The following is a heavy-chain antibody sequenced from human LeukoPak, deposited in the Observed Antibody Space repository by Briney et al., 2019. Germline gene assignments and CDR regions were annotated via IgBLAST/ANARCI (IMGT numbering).Heavy chain of an antibody. V-gene: IGHV4-59*12. CDR2: IYYSGST. CDR3: ARDRGKMGVYYGMDV. Sequence: PSETLSLTCTVSGDSLRGYSWSWVRQPPGRGLEWIGYIYYSGSTNYNPSLKSRVTISVDTSKNQFSLKLSSVTAADTAVYYCARDRGKMGVYYGMDVWGQGTTVTVSS. CDR1: GDSLRGYS. D-gene: IGHD3-16*01. J-gene: IGHJ6*02.